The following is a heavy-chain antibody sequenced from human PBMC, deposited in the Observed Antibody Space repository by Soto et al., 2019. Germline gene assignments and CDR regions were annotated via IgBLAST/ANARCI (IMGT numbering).Heavy chain of an antibody. Sequence: QITLKESGPTMVKPTQTLTLTCTFSGFSLTTDGVGVDWLRQPPGKALEWLGLVYWNDEKRYRPSLQSRLTITRDTSRTQVVLTMTNMDLVDTATFFCAPRTTVTSGLNWGHGTLVTVSP. V-gene: IGHV2-5*01. J-gene: IGHJ4*01. D-gene: IGHD4-4*01. CDR3: APRTTVTSGLN. CDR2: VYWNDEK. CDR1: GFSLTTDGVG.